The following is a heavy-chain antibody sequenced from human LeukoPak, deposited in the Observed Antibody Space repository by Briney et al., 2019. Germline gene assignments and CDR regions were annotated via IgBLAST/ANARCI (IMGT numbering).Heavy chain of an antibody. Sequence: PSETLSLTCTVSGGSISSSSYYWGWIRQPPGKGLEWIGSIHYSGSTNYNPSLKSRVTISVDTSKNQFSLKLSSVTAADTAVYYCARVTQYDFWSGYYPGIDYWGQGTLVTVSS. J-gene: IGHJ4*02. CDR1: GGSISSSSYY. CDR3: ARVTQYDFWSGYYPGIDY. CDR2: IHYSGST. V-gene: IGHV4-39*07. D-gene: IGHD3-3*01.